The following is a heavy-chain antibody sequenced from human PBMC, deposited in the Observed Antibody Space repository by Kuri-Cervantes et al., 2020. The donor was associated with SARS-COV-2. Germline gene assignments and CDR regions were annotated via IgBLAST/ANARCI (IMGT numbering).Heavy chain of an antibody. D-gene: IGHD3-22*01. CDR2: IRYDGSIA. V-gene: IGHV3-30*02. Sequence: GESLKISCAASGFRFSSYGAHWVRQAPGKGLEWVAFIRYDGSIAYYGESVEGRFTISRDNSKNTLYLQMNSLRAEDTAVYYCAKGPIVVVITYFDYWGQGTLVTVSS. CDR3: AKGPIVVVITYFDY. CDR1: GFRFSSYG. J-gene: IGHJ4*02.